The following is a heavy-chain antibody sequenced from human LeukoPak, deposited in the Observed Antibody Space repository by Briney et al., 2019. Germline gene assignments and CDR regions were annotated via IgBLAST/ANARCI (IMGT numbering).Heavy chain of an antibody. V-gene: IGHV5-51*01. CDR1: GFXFTNYW. CDR3: AGHSFDTVDAFDV. D-gene: IGHD2-2*02. J-gene: IGHJ3*01. Sequence: GESRQSSCNASGFXFTNYWIGWVRQMSGKGQEWMGIIYPGDSDTRYSPSFQGQVTISADKSSSTAYLQCRTLKASDTAMYYCAGHSFDTVDAFDVWGQGTIVIVSA. CDR2: IYPGDSDT.